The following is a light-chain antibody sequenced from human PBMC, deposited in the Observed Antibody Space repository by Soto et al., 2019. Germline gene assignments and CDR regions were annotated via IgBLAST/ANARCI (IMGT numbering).Light chain of an antibody. CDR2: DTS. V-gene: IGLV7-46*01. CDR1: TGTVTSDHY. J-gene: IGLJ3*02. CDR3: LLFYGGPSV. Sequence: QTVVTQEPSLTVSPGGTITLTCGSSTGTVTSDHYPYWFQQKSGQAPRTLIYDTSNKHSWTPARFSGSLLGGKAALTLSGAQPEDEAEYFCLLFYGGPSVFGGGTKLTFL.